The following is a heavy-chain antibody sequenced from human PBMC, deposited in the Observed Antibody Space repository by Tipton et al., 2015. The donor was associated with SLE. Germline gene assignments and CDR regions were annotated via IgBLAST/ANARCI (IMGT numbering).Heavy chain of an antibody. D-gene: IGHD3-22*01. CDR3: ARLRELYYDSSPDAFDI. CDR1: GGSISKYY. V-gene: IGHV4-4*07. Sequence: TLSLTCTVAGGSISKYYWSRIRQAAGKGLEWIGRIYTSGSTNNNPSLKSRVTMSVDTSKNQFSLKLSSVTAADTAVYYCARLRELYYDSSPDAFDIWGQGTMVTVSS. J-gene: IGHJ3*02. CDR2: IYTSGST.